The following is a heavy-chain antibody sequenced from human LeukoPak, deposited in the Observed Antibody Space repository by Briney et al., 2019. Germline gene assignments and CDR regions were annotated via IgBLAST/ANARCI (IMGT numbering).Heavy chain of an antibody. CDR2: IGPTSNAI. J-gene: IGHJ4*02. V-gene: IGHV3-48*02. CDR1: GFTFSGYS. CDR3: ARDNPPWGY. Sequence: PGGSLRLSCAASGFTFSGYSMNWVRQAPGKGLEWVSYIGPTSNAIFYADSVQGRFTISRDNARYSLYLHMHSLRDEDTAVYYCARDNPPWGYWGQGTLVTVSS. D-gene: IGHD7-27*01.